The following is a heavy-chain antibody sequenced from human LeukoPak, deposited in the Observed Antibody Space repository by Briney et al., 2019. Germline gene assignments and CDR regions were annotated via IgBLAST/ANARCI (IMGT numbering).Heavy chain of an antibody. D-gene: IGHD5-12*01. J-gene: IGHJ5*02. Sequence: ASVKVSCKASGYTFTSYGISWVRQAPGQGLEWMGWISAYNGNTNYAQKLQGRVTMTTDTSTSTAYMELRSLRSDDTAVYYCARVPPHTLYSGYDGNWFDPWGQGTLVTVSS. CDR3: ARVPPHTLYSGYDGNWFDP. V-gene: IGHV1-18*01. CDR2: ISAYNGNT. CDR1: GYTFTSYG.